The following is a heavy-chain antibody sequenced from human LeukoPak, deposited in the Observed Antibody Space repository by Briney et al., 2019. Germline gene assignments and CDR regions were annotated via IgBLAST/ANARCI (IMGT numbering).Heavy chain of an antibody. CDR1: GYTFTSYA. D-gene: IGHD5-24*01. Sequence: GASVTVSCKASGYTFTSYAMHWVRQAPGQRLEWMGWINAGNGNTKYSQKFQGRVTITRDTYASTAYMELSSLRSEDTAVYYCARGGGYNSFDYWGQGTLVTVSS. CDR2: INAGNGNT. J-gene: IGHJ4*02. V-gene: IGHV1-3*01. CDR3: ARGGGYNSFDY.